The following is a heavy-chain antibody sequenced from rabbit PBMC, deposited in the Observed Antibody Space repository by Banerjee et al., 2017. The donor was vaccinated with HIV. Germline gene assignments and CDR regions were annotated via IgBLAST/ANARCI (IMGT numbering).Heavy chain of an antibody. CDR3: ARDLAGVIGWNFGL. V-gene: IGHV1S45*01. Sequence: QEQLKETGGGLVTLGGSLKLSCKASGIDFSSYAINWVRQAPGKGLEWIACIDAGTSGTTYYASWAKGRFTFSKTSSTTVTLQMTSLTAADTATYFCARDLAGVIGWNFGLWGPGTLVTVS. J-gene: IGHJ4*01. CDR1: GIDFSSYA. D-gene: IGHD4-1*01. CDR2: IDAGTSGTT.